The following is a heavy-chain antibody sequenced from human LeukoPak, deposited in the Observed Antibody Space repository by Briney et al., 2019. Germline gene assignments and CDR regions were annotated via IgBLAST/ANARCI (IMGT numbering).Heavy chain of an antibody. CDR1: GVSMSSGAFY. V-gene: IGHV4-30-4*08. CDR3: ARAFPFDDYGDPDAFDI. J-gene: IGHJ3*02. CDR2: IYYSGST. Sequence: SETLSLTCTVSGVSMSSGAFYWSWIRQHPGKGLEWIGDIYYSGSTYYNPSLKSRVTISVDRSKNQFSLKLTSVTAADTAVYYCARAFPFDDYGDPDAFDIWGQGTMVTVSS. D-gene: IGHD4-17*01.